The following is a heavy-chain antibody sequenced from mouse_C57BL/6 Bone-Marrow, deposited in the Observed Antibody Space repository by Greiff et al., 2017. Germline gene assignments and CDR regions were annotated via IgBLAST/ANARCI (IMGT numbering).Heavy chain of an antibody. CDR3: NHYYGSSYGAY. V-gene: IGHV14-4*01. J-gene: IGHJ3*01. CDR2: IDPENGDT. CDR1: GFNIKDDY. Sequence: VQLQQSGAELVRPGASVKLSCTASGFNIKDDYMHWVKQRPEQGLAWIGWIDPENGDTEYASKFQGKATITADTSSNTAYLQLSSLTSEDTAVYYCNHYYGSSYGAYWGQGTLVTVSA. D-gene: IGHD1-1*01.